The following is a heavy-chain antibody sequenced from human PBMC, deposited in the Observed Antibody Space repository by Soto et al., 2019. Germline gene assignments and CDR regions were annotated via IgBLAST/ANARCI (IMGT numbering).Heavy chain of an antibody. D-gene: IGHD3-22*01. Sequence: WSLRLSCAASGFTFSSYAMSWVRQAPGKGLEWVSAISGSGGSTYYADSVKGRFTISRDNSKNTLYLQMNSLRAEDTAVYYCAKGGSRLIVVVITWVDYWGQGTLVTVSS. CDR2: ISGSGGST. CDR3: AKGGSRLIVVVITWVDY. J-gene: IGHJ4*02. CDR1: GFTFSSYA. V-gene: IGHV3-23*01.